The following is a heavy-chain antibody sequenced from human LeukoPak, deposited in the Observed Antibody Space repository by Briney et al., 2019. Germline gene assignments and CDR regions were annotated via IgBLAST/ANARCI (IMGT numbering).Heavy chain of an antibody. CDR3: ARVDHYYDFCSGYYSYYGMDV. Sequence: GGSLRLSCAASGFTFSSYWMSWVRQAPGKGLEWVANIKQDGSEKYYVDSVRGRFTISRDNAKNSLYLQMNRLRAEATAVYYCARVDHYYDFCSGYYSYYGMDVWGQGTTVTVSS. D-gene: IGHD3-3*01. CDR1: GFTFSSYW. J-gene: IGHJ6*02. V-gene: IGHV3-7*01. CDR2: IKQDGSEK.